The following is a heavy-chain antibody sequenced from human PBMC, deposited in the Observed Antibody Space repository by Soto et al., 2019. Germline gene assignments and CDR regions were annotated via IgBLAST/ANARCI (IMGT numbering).Heavy chain of an antibody. J-gene: IGHJ5*02. CDR1: GFTFSTFA. CDR3: AKDPRVSFDP. Sequence: PGGSLRLSCAASGFTFSTFAMSWVRQAPGKGLEWVSAISASGGSTCYADSVKGRFTISRDNSNNTLYLQMNSLRVEDTAVYYCAKDPRVSFDPWGQGTLVTVSS. V-gene: IGHV3-23*01. CDR2: ISASGGST.